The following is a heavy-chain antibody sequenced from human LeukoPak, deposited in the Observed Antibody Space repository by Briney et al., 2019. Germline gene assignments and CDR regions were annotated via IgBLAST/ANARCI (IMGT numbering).Heavy chain of an antibody. Sequence: GGSLRLSCAASKFAFSSYAMSWVRQAPGKGLEWVSAISGGGGNTYYADSVKGRFTISRDNSKNTLYLQMNSLRAEDTAIYYCAKSSYYDSSGYYREYYFDYWGQGTLVTVSS. V-gene: IGHV3-23*01. J-gene: IGHJ4*02. CDR3: AKSSYYDSSGYYREYYFDY. CDR1: KFAFSSYA. CDR2: ISGGGGNT. D-gene: IGHD3-22*01.